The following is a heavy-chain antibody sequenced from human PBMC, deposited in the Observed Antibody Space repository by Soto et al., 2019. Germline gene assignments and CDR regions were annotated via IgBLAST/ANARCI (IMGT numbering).Heavy chain of an antibody. D-gene: IGHD2-15*01. Sequence: GVLRLSCAASGFTVSGNYMSWVRQAPGKGLEWVSVIYSGGSTYYADSVRGRFTISRDNSKNTLYLQMNSLTTADTAVYYCTTDPSFEAAYCSSGSCYRSYGLDVWGQGTTVTVSS. CDR3: TTDPSFEAAYCSSGSCYRSYGLDV. CDR1: GFTVSGNY. J-gene: IGHJ6*02. V-gene: IGHV3-53*01. CDR2: IYSGGST.